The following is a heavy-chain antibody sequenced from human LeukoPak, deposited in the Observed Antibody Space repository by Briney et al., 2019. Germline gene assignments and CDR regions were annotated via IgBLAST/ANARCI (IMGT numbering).Heavy chain of an antibody. D-gene: IGHD5-18*01. CDR2: INHSGST. CDR3: ARGRPRGYSYVFGAFDI. J-gene: IGHJ3*02. CDR1: GGSFSGYY. Sequence: SETLSLTCAVYGGSFSGYYWSWIRQPPGKGLEWIGEINHSGSTNYNPSLKSRVTISVDKFKNQFSLKLSSVTAADTAVYYCARGRPRGYSYVFGAFDIWGQGTMVTVSS. V-gene: IGHV4-34*01.